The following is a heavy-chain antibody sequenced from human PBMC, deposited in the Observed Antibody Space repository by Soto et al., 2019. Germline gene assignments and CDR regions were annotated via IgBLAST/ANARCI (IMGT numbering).Heavy chain of an antibody. Sequence: QVHLLLQSGAEVKKPGSSVKVACKASGGNPSNSAISWVRQAPGQGLEWMGGIIPVFGIISHAQNFQGRVTITAAEPTSTAYMELGSLRSEDSAVYFCAGGRIVVAGSSAYYSMDVWGEGTTVTVSS. CDR3: AGGRIVVAGSSAYYSMDV. V-gene: IGHV1-69*01. CDR2: IIPVFGII. J-gene: IGHJ6*04. D-gene: IGHD6-19*01. CDR1: GGNPSNSA.